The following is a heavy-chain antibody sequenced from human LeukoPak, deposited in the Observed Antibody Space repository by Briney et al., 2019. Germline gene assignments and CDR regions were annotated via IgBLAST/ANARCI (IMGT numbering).Heavy chain of an antibody. V-gene: IGHV3-33*01. CDR3: ARGIAAAGNPNWFDP. Sequence: GGSLRLSCAGTGLTFSNFAMHWVRQSPGRGLQWVAVIWNDGSKTYYEDSVKGRFTISRDNSKNTVYLQVNCLRAEDTALYYCARGIAAAGNPNWFDPWGQGTLVTVSS. CDR1: GLTFSNFA. CDR2: IWNDGSKT. D-gene: IGHD6-13*01. J-gene: IGHJ5*02.